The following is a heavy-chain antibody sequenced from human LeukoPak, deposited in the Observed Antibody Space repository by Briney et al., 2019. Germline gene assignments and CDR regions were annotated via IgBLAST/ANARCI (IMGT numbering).Heavy chain of an antibody. CDR2: ISASGGDT. CDR3: AKDRGY. Sequence: PGRSLRLSCAASGLTFSTFPMTWVRQAPGKGLEWVSAISASGGDTYYADFVKGRFTIPRDNSKNTLYLQMNSLRADDTAVYYCAKDRGYWGQGTLVTVSS. CDR1: GLTFSTFP. V-gene: IGHV3-23*01. J-gene: IGHJ4*02.